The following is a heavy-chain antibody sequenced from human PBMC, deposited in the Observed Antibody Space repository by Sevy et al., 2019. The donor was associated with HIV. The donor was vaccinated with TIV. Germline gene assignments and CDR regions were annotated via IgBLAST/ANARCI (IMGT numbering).Heavy chain of an antibody. D-gene: IGHD2-8*01. Sequence: GGSLRLSCAASGFTFSKYSMSWVRQPPGKGLEWVSTLSFGCGEINYADSVKGRFTISRDNSESSVYLQMYNLRPEDTAVYYCAREGCTKPHDYWGQGTLVTVSS. CDR2: LSFGCGEI. J-gene: IGHJ4*02. CDR1: GFTFSKYS. CDR3: AREGCTKPHDY. V-gene: IGHV3-23*01.